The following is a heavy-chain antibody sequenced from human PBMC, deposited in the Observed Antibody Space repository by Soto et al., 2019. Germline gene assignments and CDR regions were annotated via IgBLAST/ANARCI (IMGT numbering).Heavy chain of an antibody. CDR3: ARGYGSGSLSYYYYYGMDV. J-gene: IGHJ6*02. CDR2: IYYSGST. V-gene: IGHV4-31*03. Sequence: SETLSLTCTVSGGSISSGGYYWSWIRQHPGKGLEWIGYIYYSGSTYYNPSLKSRVTISVDTSKNQFSLKLSSVTAADTAVYYCARGYGSGSLSYYYYYGMDVWGQGTTVTVSS. D-gene: IGHD3-10*01. CDR1: GGSISSGGYY.